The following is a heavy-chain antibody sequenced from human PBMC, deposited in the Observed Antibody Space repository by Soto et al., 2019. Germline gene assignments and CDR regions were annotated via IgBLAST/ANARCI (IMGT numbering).Heavy chain of an antibody. CDR3: TRTRPRRDGYNKDFDY. D-gene: IGHD5-12*01. CDR1: GGSISSYY. CDR2: IYYSGST. V-gene: IGHV4-59*01. Sequence: SETLSLTCTVSGGSISSYYWSWIRQPPGKGLEWIGYIYYSGSTNYNPSLKSRVTISVDTSKNQFSLKLSSVTAADTAVYYCTRTRPRRDGYNKDFDYWGQGTLVTVSS. J-gene: IGHJ4*02.